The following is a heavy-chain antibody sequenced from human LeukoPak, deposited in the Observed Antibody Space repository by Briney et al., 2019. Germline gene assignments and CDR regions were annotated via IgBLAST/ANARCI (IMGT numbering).Heavy chain of an antibody. D-gene: IGHD3-22*01. CDR3: AKDFPKRVVVITNYYYYGTDV. CDR1: GFTFSSYA. Sequence: GGSLRLSCAASGFTFSSYAMSWVRQAPGKGLEWVSAISGSGGSTYYADSVKGRFTISRDNSKNTLYLQMNSLRAEDTAVYCCAKDFPKRVVVITNYYYYGTDVWGQGTTVTVSS. V-gene: IGHV3-23*01. CDR2: ISGSGGST. J-gene: IGHJ6*02.